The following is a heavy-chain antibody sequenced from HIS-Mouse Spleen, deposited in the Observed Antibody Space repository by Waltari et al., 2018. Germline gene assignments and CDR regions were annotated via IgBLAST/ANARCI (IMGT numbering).Heavy chain of an antibody. J-gene: IGHJ2*01. Sequence: QLQLQESGPGLVKPSETLSLTCTVSGGSISSSSYYWGWIRQPPGKGLEWIGSIYYSGSTYYKPSLKSRVTISVDTSKNQFSLKLSSVTAADTAVYYCAREIPYSSSWYDWYLDLWGRGTLVTVSS. CDR3: AREIPYSSSWYDWYLDL. V-gene: IGHV4-39*07. D-gene: IGHD6-13*01. CDR2: IYYSGST. CDR1: GGSISSSSYY.